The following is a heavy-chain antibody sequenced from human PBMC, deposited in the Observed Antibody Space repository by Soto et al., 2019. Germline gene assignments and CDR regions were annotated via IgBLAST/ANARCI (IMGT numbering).Heavy chain of an antibody. D-gene: IGHD4-4*01. V-gene: IGHV4-34*01. CDR2: ITLGGST. J-gene: IGHJ5*02. CDR1: GGSFSANH. CDR3: ARGYSSFWSHAHSFHP. Sequence: SETLSLTCAISGGSFSANHWSWIRQAPGQGLEWIGEITLGGSTNYSPSLKSRVSISVDEGKKQFSLEMTSVTAADTAVYYCARGYSSFWSHAHSFHPWCQGLLVTVSS.